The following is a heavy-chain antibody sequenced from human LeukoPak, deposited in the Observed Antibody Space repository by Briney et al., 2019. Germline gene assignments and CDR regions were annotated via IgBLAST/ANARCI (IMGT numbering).Heavy chain of an antibody. V-gene: IGHV3-9*01. CDR2: IGYNTGVI. CDR3: VKSIDRTKAPAWGYYFDR. Sequence: PGRSLRLSCAASGFNFNDFAMHWVRQAPGKGLEWVSGIGYNTGVIDYAAFVKGRFTISRDNAKNSLHLQMNRLRTEDTAFYYCVKSIDRTKAPAWGYYFDRWGQGTLVTVSS. CDR1: GFNFNDFA. D-gene: IGHD1-14*01. J-gene: IGHJ4*02.